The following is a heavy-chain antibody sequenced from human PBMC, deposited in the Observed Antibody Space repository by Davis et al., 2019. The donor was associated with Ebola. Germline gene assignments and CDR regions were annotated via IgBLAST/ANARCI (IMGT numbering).Heavy chain of an antibody. J-gene: IGHJ5*02. V-gene: IGHV4-59*08. D-gene: IGHD5-18*01. CDR2: IYYSGST. CDR3: ASTAMGTYNWFDP. Sequence: GSLRLPCTVSGGSITSYYWRWIRQPPGKRLEWIGYIYYSGSTNYNPSLKSRVTISVDTSKNQFSLKLSSVTAADTAVYYCASTAMGTYNWFDPWGQGTLVTVSS. CDR1: GGSITSYY.